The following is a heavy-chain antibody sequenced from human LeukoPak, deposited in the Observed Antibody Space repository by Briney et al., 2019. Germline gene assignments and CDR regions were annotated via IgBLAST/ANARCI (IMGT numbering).Heavy chain of an antibody. CDR3: AREVGWFGETYYFDY. CDR1: RFTFSSYS. D-gene: IGHD3-10*01. V-gene: IGHV3-21*01. Sequence: PGGSLRLSCAASRFTFSSYSMNWVRQAPGKGLEWVSSISSSSSYIYYADSVKGRFTISKDNSKNTLYLQMNGLRAEDTAVYYCAREVGWFGETYYFDYWGQGTLVTVSS. CDR2: ISSSSSYI. J-gene: IGHJ4*02.